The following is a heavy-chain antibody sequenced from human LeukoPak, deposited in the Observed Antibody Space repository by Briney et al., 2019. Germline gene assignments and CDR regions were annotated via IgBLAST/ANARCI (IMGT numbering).Heavy chain of an antibody. D-gene: IGHD3-10*01. Sequence: GGSLRLSCTASGFTFGDYAMSWVRQAPGKGLEWVSEITGSGGSTYYADSVKGRFTISRDNSKNTLYLQMNSLRAEDTAIYYCARGLFDFDYWGQGTLVTVSS. V-gene: IGHV3-23*01. J-gene: IGHJ4*02. CDR1: GFTFGDYA. CDR3: ARGLFDFDY. CDR2: ITGSGGST.